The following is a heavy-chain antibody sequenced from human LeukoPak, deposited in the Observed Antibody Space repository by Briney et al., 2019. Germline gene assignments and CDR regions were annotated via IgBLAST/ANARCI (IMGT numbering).Heavy chain of an antibody. D-gene: IGHD4-17*01. V-gene: IGHV3-23*01. CDR1: GFTVSINY. Sequence: GGSLRLSCAASGFTVSINYMSWVRQAPGKGLDWVSGIGSSGYTTYYADSVKGRFTISRDNSKNTLYLQVNSLRAEDTAVYYCAKEGYGDYSYYMDVWGKGTTVTVSS. CDR3: AKEGYGDYSYYMDV. CDR2: IGSSGYTT. J-gene: IGHJ6*03.